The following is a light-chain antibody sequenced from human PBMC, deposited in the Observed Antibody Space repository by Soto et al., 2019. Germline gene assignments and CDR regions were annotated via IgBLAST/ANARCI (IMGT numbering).Light chain of an antibody. V-gene: IGKV3-20*01. CDR1: QSVSSSY. Sequence: EIVLTQSPGTLSLSPGERATLSCRASQSVSSSYLAWYQQNPGQAPRLLIYGASSRATGIPDRFSGSGSGTDFTLTISRLEPEDFAVYYCQQYDGSPLTFGGGTKVEIK. J-gene: IGKJ4*01. CDR2: GAS. CDR3: QQYDGSPLT.